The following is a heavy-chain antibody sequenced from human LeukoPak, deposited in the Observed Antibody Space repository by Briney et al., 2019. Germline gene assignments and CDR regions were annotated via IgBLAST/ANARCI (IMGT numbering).Heavy chain of an antibody. CDR2: IYYSGST. Sequence: PSETLSLTCTVSGGSISSGGYYWSWIRQHPGKGLEWIGYIYYSGSTYYNPSLKSRVTISVDTSKNQFSLKLSSVTAADTAVYYCARDLNYYGDVNAFDIWGQGTMVTVSS. V-gene: IGHV4-31*03. D-gene: IGHD4-17*01. CDR3: ARDLNYYGDVNAFDI. J-gene: IGHJ3*02. CDR1: GGSISSGGYY.